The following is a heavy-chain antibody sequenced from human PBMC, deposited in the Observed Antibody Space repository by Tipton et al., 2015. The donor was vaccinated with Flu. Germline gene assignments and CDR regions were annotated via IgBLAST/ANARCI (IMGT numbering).Heavy chain of an antibody. CDR1: GGSISSYY. V-gene: IGHV4-4*07. CDR3: ARARTDILTGANWFDP. CDR2: IYTSGNT. Sequence: GLVKPSETLSLTCTVSGGSISSYYWSWIRQPAGKGLEWIGRIYTSGNTNYNPSLKSRVTMSVDTPKSQFSLKLRSVTAADTAVYYCARARTDILTGANWFDPGGQGTLVTVSS. J-gene: IGHJ5*02. D-gene: IGHD3-9*01.